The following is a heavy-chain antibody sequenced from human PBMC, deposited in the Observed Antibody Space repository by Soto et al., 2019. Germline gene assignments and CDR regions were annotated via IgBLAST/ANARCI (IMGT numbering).Heavy chain of an antibody. CDR1: GFTFSDAW. D-gene: IGHD3-10*01. V-gene: IGHV3-15*01. CDR2: IKSKTDGGTT. J-gene: IGHJ5*02. CDR3: TTTYGSGP. Sequence: RXGSLRLSCAASGFTFSDAWRTWVRQAPGKGLEWVGRIKSKTDGGTTDYAAPVKGRFTVSRDDSENTLYLQMNSLKTEDTAVYYCTTTYGSGPWGQGTLVTVS.